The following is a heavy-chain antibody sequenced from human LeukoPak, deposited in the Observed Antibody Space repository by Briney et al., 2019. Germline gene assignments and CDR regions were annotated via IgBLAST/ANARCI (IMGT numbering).Heavy chain of an antibody. D-gene: IGHD5-24*01. CDR3: ASGDGYNYRRYFDY. CDR2: IYYSGST. J-gene: IGHJ4*02. Sequence: SETLSLTCTVSGGSISSYYWSWIRQPPGKGLEWIGYIYYSGSTNYNPSLKSRVTISVDTSKNQFSLKLSSVTAADTAVYYCASGDGYNYRRYFDYWGQGTLVTVSS. V-gene: IGHV4-59*01. CDR1: GGSISSYY.